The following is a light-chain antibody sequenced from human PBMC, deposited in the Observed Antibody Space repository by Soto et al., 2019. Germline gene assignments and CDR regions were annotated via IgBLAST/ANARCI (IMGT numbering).Light chain of an antibody. CDR1: SSDVGGYNY. CDR2: EVT. V-gene: IGLV2-8*01. CDR3: SSYGGTNNYV. J-gene: IGLJ1*01. Sequence: QSALTQPPSASGSPGQSVTISCTGTSSDVGGYNYVSWFQQHPGKAPKIMIYEVTKRPSGVPDRFSGSKSGNTASLTVSGLQAEDEADYYCSSYGGTNNYVFGIGTKVTVL.